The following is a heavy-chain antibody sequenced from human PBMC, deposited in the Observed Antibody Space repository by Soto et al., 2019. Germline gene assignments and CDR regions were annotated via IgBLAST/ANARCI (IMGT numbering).Heavy chain of an antibody. CDR2: FDPEDGET. CDR3: ATKGRWYVGYYYYGMDV. V-gene: IGHV1-24*01. CDR1: GYTLTELS. Sequence: ASVKLSCNVSGYTLTELSMHLVRQAPGKGLEWMGGFDPEDGETIYAQKFQGRVTMTEDTSTDTAYMELSSLRSEDTAVYYCATKGRWYVGYYYYGMDVWGQGTTVTVSS. D-gene: IGHD6-13*01. J-gene: IGHJ6*02.